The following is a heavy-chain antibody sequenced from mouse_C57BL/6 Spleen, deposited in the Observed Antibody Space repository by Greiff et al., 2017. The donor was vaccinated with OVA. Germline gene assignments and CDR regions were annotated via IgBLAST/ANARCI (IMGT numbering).Heavy chain of an antibody. V-gene: IGHV7-3*01. Sequence: EVQLVESGGGLVQPGGSLSLSCAASGFTFTDYYMSWVRQPPGKALEWLGFIRNKANGYTTEYSASVKGRFTISRDNSQSILYLQMNALRAEDSATYYCARFTGGYYYAMDYWGQGTSVTVSS. J-gene: IGHJ4*01. CDR1: GFTFTDYY. CDR3: ARFTGGYYYAMDY. CDR2: IRNKANGYTT.